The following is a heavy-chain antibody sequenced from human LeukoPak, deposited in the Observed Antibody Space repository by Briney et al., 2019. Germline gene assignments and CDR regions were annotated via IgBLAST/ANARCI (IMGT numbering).Heavy chain of an antibody. CDR1: GGSISSYY. J-gene: IGHJ5*02. D-gene: IGHD3-16*01. CDR2: IYYSGST. V-gene: IGHV4-59*08. Sequence: PSETLSLTCTVSGGSISSYYWSWIRQPPGKGLEWIGYIYYSGSTNYNPSLKSRVTISVDTSKNQFSLKLTSVTAADTAVYYCARQMGENWFDPWGQGTLVTVSS. CDR3: ARQMGENWFDP.